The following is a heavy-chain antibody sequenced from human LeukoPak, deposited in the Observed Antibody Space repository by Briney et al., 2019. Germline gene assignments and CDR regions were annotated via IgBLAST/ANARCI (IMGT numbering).Heavy chain of an antibody. CDR2: ISGSGGST. D-gene: IGHD2-2*01. Sequence: GGSLRLSCAASGFTFSSYAMSWVRQAPGKGLEWVSAISGSGGSTYYADSVKGWFTISRDNSKNTLYLQMNSLRAEDTAVYYCAKDPSSIVVVPAATDYWGQGTLVTVSS. J-gene: IGHJ4*02. CDR1: GFTFSSYA. CDR3: AKDPSSIVVVPAATDY. V-gene: IGHV3-23*01.